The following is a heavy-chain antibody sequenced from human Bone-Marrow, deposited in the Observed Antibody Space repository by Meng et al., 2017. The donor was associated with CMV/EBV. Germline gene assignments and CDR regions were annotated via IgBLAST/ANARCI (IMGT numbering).Heavy chain of an antibody. CDR3: AIERYCSGGSCYFEDY. J-gene: IGHJ4*02. D-gene: IGHD2-15*01. V-gene: IGHV4-34*01. CDR2: INHSGST. CDR1: GGSFSGSY. Sequence: SETLSLTCAVYGGSFSGSYWSWSPQPPGKGLEWIGEINHSGSTNYNPSLKSRVTISVDTSKNQFSLKLITVTAADTAFYYCAIERYCSGGSCYFEDYWGQGTLVTVSS.